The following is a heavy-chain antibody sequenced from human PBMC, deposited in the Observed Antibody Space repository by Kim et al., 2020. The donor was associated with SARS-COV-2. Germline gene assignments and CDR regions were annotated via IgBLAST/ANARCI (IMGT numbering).Heavy chain of an antibody. CDR1: GFTFSRHA. CDR3: AKYYHASGNRNGMDV. CDR2: IDSRGGNT. J-gene: IGHJ6*02. Sequence: GGSLRLSCGVSGFTFSRHAMSWVRQASGKGLEWVSTIDSRGGNTYYADSVKGRFTISRDNSKNTLYLETNSLRAEDTAVYYCAKYYHASGNRNGMDVWGQGTTVTVSS. V-gene: IGHV3-23*01. D-gene: IGHD3-10*01.